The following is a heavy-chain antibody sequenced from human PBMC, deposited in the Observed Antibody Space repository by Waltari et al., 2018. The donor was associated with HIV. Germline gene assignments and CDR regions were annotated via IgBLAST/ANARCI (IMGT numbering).Heavy chain of an antibody. CDR3: ATGGGTTSIQLYDLDV. CDR2: FDHEDGET. D-gene: IGHD1-26*01. J-gene: IGHJ6*02. V-gene: IGHV1-24*01. CDR1: GYTLTELS. Sequence: QVQLIQSGAEVKKPGASVKVSCKVFGYTLTELSMHWVRQAPGKGLEWMGGFDHEDGETIDAQKFQGRVTRTADTSTDAAYMELSSLTSEDTAVYDCATGGGTTSIQLYDLDVWGQGTTVTVSS.